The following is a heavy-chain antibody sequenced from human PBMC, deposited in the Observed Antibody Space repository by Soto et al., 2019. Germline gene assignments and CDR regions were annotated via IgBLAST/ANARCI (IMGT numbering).Heavy chain of an antibody. CDR1: GGSFSGYY. CDR3: ARGSIVAAV. V-gene: IGHV4-34*01. J-gene: IGHJ4*02. Sequence: SETLSLTCAVSGGSFSGYYWTWIRQPPGKGLEWIGEINHSGSTNYNPSLRSRVTLSVDTSKSQFSMTMNSMTAADTAVYFCARGSIVAAVWGQGILVTVSS. CDR2: INHSGST. D-gene: IGHD6-13*01.